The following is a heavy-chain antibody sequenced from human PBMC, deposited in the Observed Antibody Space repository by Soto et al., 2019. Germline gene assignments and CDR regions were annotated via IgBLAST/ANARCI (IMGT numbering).Heavy chain of an antibody. Sequence: GASVKVSCQASGYTLTTYDINWVRQAPGQGLEWMGWMNPYTGKAGYAQKFQGRVTMTRDNSISTAYMELSSLRSEDTAVYYCARRKERSGPNYFDYWGLGTLVTVS. J-gene: IGHJ4*02. CDR2: MNPYTGKA. D-gene: IGHD6-25*01. CDR3: ARRKERSGPNYFDY. V-gene: IGHV1-8*01. CDR1: GYTLTTYD.